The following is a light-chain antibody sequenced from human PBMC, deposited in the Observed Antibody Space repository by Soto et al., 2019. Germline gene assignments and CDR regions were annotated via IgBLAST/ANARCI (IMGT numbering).Light chain of an antibody. J-gene: IGLJ7*01. CDR3: SSYTSTRTCV. Sequence: QSVLTQPASVSGSPGQSITISCTGTSSDVGGYNYVSWYQQHPGKAPKLIIYEDSNRPSGVSNRFSGSKSGNTASLTISGLQAEDEADYYCSSYTSTRTCVFGGGTKLTVL. V-gene: IGLV2-14*01. CDR1: SSDVGGYNY. CDR2: EDS.